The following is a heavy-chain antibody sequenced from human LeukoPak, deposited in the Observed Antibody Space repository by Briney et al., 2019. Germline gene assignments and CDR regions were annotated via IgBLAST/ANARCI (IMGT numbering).Heavy chain of an antibody. Sequence: SESLSLTWTVSGGSISRGGYYWSWIRHHPGKGLEWIGYIYYSGSTYYNPSLKSRVTISVHTSKNQFPLKLSSVTAADTAVYYCARGGGSGSREFDYWGQGTLVTVPS. CDR1: GGSISRGGYY. D-gene: IGHD1-26*01. V-gene: IGHV4-31*02. CDR2: IYYSGST. CDR3: ARGGGSGSREFDY. J-gene: IGHJ4*02.